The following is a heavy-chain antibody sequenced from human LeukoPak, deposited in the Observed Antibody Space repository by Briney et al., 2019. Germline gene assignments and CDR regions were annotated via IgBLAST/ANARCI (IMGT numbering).Heavy chain of an antibody. CDR2: IYYTGST. D-gene: IGHD6-13*01. V-gene: IGHV4-59*01. J-gene: IGHJ4*02. Sequence: LRLSCAASGFTFDDYAMHWVRQAPGKGLEWIGYIYYTGSTNKNPSLKSRVTMSVDTSKNQFSLNLKSVTPEDTAVYYCARNLIPEQLVLNFWGQGILVTVSS. CDR3: ARNLIPEQLVLNF. CDR1: GFTFDDYA.